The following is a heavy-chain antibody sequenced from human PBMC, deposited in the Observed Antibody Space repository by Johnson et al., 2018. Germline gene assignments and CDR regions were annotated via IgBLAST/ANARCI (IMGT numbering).Heavy chain of an antibody. D-gene: IGHD1-7*01. CDR2: INRSGST. J-gene: IGHJ3*02. V-gene: IGHV4-34*01. Sequence: QVQLQQWGAGLLKPSETLSLTCAVYGGSFSGYYWSWIRQPPGKGLEWIGEINRSGSTNYKPSPKSRVTISVATSHNQFSLKLTSVTAADTAVYYCTRYGTTNAFDIWGQGTMVTVSS. CDR1: GGSFSGYY. CDR3: TRYGTTNAFDI.